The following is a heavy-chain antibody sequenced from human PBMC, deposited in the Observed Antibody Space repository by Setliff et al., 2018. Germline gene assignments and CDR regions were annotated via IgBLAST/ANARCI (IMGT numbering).Heavy chain of an antibody. V-gene: IGHV1-18*01. J-gene: IGHJ5*02. Sequence: ASVKVSCTASGYTFTSYGISWVRQAPGQGLEWMGWISAYNGNTNYAQKLQGRVTMTTDTSTSTAYMELRSLRSDDTAVYYCARVRYYYDSSGWFDPWGQGTLVTVSS. D-gene: IGHD3-22*01. CDR2: ISAYNGNT. CDR3: ARVRYYYDSSGWFDP. CDR1: GYTFTSYG.